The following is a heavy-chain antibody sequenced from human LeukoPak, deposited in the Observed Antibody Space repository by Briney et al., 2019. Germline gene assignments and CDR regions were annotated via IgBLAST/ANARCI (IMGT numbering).Heavy chain of an antibody. CDR2: VHKSGST. J-gene: IGHJ4*02. Sequence: SETLSLTCTVSGGSISWSNNYWGWIRQPPGKGLEWIGEVHKSGSTNYYPSLQSRVTISIDKSKNQIALELTSVTAADTAVYYCAKEIVGAPTPGAYWGQGILVTVSS. V-gene: IGHV4-39*06. D-gene: IGHD1-26*01. CDR1: GGSISWSNNY. CDR3: AKEIVGAPTPGAY.